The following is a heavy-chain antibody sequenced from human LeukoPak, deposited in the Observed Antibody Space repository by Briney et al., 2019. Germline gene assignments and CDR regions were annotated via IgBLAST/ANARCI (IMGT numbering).Heavy chain of an antibody. D-gene: IGHD6-19*01. V-gene: IGHV3-9*03. CDR3: AKDGGSGLDY. CDR2: ISWNSGSI. Sequence: GGSLRLSCAASGFTFDDYAVHWVRQAPGKGLEWVSGISWNSGSIGYADSVKGRFTISRDNAKNSLYLQMNSLRAEDIALYYCAKDGGSGLDYWGQGTLVTVSS. CDR1: GFTFDDYA. J-gene: IGHJ4*02.